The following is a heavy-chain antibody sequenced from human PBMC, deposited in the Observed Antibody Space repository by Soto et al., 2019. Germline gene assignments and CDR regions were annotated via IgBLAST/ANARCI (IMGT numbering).Heavy chain of an antibody. CDR1: GYSFSTYW. CDR3: ARLGWLHGRGMDV. Sequence: GGSLKISCKGSGYSFSTYWIGWVRQMPGKGLQWMGIIYPSDSDTRYSPSFQGQVTISADKSIRTAFLQWHTLRASDTALYYCARLGWLHGRGMDVWGQGTTVTASS. CDR2: IYPSDSDT. V-gene: IGHV5-51*01. D-gene: IGHD5-12*01. J-gene: IGHJ6*02.